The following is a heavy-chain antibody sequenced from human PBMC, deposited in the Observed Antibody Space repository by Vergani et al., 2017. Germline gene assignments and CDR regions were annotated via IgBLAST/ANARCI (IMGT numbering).Heavy chain of an antibody. CDR3: ASRVNSSGGLDV. Sequence: EVQLLDSGGGLVKPGGSLRLYCAGSGFTFSRTTLTWVRQAPGKGLEWVASISSSSGYIHYGDAVRGRFTISRDNAKNSVYLQMSSLTVDDTGVYYCASRVNSSGGLDVWGQGTTVTVSS. CDR2: ISSSSGYI. J-gene: IGHJ6*02. V-gene: IGHV3-21*02. CDR1: GFTFSRTT. D-gene: IGHD1/OR15-1a*01.